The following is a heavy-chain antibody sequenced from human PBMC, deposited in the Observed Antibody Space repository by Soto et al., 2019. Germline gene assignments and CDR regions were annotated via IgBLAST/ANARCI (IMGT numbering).Heavy chain of an antibody. J-gene: IGHJ4*02. V-gene: IGHV3-23*01. Sequence: GGSLRLSCAASGFTFSSYAMSWVRQAPGKGLEWVSGISGSGGSTYYADSVKGRFTISRDNSKNSLYLQMNDLKTEDTALYYCALPLYSNYNSDYWGEGALVNVSS. CDR3: ALPLYSNYNSDY. D-gene: IGHD4-4*01. CDR1: GFTFSSYA. CDR2: ISGSGGST.